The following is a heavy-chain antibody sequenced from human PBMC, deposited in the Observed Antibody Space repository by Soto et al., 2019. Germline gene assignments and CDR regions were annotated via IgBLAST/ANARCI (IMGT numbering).Heavy chain of an antibody. CDR2: IDPSDSYT. D-gene: IGHD4-4*01. Sequence: GESLKISCKGSGYSFTSYWISWVRQMPGKGLEWMGRIDPSDSYTNYSPSFQGHVTISADKSISTAYLQWSSLKASDTAMYYCARPATVQDYYYGMDVWGQGITVTVSS. CDR3: ARPATVQDYYYGMDV. V-gene: IGHV5-10-1*01. CDR1: GYSFTSYW. J-gene: IGHJ6*02.